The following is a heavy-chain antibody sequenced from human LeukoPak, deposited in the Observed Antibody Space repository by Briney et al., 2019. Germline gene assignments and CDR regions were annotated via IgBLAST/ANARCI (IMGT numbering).Heavy chain of an antibody. CDR3: AKDVREQLVLNWFDP. CDR1: GFTFSSYA. Sequence: GGSLRLSCAASGFTFSSYAMHWVRQAPGKGLEWVAVISYDGSNKYYADSVKGRFTISRDNSKNTLYLQMNSLRAEDTAVYYCAKDVREQLVLNWFDPWGQGTLVTVSS. CDR2: ISYDGSNK. J-gene: IGHJ5*02. D-gene: IGHD6-13*01. V-gene: IGHV3-30-3*01.